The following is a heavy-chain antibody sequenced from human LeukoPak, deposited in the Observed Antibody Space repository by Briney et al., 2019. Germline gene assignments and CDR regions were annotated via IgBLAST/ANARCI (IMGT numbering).Heavy chain of an antibody. CDR3: ARDDFEYSVHYGMDV. D-gene: IGHD3-9*01. CDR2: VYRSGNT. V-gene: IGHV4-4*07. Sequence: SETLSLTCSVAGGSISTYYWSWIRQPAGKGLEWIGRVYRSGNTNYNPSLQSRVTMSVDTSKNQISLRLRSVIAADTAVYYCARDDFEYSVHYGMDVWGQGTAVTVSS. J-gene: IGHJ6*02. CDR1: GGSISTYY.